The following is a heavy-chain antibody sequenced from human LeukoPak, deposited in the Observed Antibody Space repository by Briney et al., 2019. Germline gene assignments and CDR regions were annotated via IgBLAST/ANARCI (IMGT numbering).Heavy chain of an antibody. CDR1: GYRFTTYW. CDR3: ARHQQGDGYNNYYYYYYMDV. Sequence: GASLQISCKGSGYRFTTYWIGWVRQMPGKGLEWMGIIYPGESDTRYSPSFQGQVTISADKSISTAYLQWSSLKASDTAMYYCARHQQGDGYNNYYYYYYMDVWGKGTTVTVSS. V-gene: IGHV5-51*01. J-gene: IGHJ6*03. D-gene: IGHD5-24*01. CDR2: IYPGESDT.